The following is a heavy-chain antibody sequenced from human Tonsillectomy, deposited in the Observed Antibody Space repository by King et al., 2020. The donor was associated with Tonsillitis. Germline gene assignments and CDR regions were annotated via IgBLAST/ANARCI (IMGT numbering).Heavy chain of an antibody. D-gene: IGHD1-26*01. CDR2: VSYTGTI. CDR3: AGYVSGTFDY. Sequence: QLQESGPGVVKPSETLSLTCTVSGGSVSSSDHYWAWIRQPPGKGLEWIGYVSYTGTIFYKPSLKSRITISGGTSENRFFLKLSSVTAADTAVYFCAGYVSGTFDYWGRGALVTVSS. V-gene: IGHV4-39*01. CDR1: GGSVSSSDHY. J-gene: IGHJ4*02.